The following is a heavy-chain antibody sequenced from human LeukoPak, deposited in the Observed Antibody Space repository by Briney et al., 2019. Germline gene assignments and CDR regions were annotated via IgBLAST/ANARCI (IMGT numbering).Heavy chain of an antibody. CDR3: ARGNYDILTGYYPIDY. D-gene: IGHD3-9*01. CDR1: GFIFSSYG. V-gene: IGHV3-30*03. J-gene: IGHJ4*02. Sequence: GGSLRLSCAASGFIFSSYGMHWVRQAPGKGLEWVAVISYDGSNKYYADSVKGRFTISRDNSKNTLYLQMNSLRAEDTAVYYCARGNYDILTGYYPIDYWGQGTLVTVSS. CDR2: ISYDGSNK.